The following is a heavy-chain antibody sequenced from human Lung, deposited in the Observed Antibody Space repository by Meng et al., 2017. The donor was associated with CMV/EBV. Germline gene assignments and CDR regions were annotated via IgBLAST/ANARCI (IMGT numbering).Heavy chain of an antibody. J-gene: IGHJ3*02. CDR2: ISSSGSTI. CDR3: ARDRSVYYDTWRDDAFDI. D-gene: IGHD3-22*01. V-gene: IGHV3-48*03. Sequence: GGSLRLSCAASGFTFSSYEMNWVRQAPGKGLEWVSYISSSGSTIYYADSVKSRFTISRDNAKNSLYLQMNSLRAEDTAVYYCARDRSVYYDTWRDDAFDIWXQGTMVXVSS. CDR1: GFTFSSYE.